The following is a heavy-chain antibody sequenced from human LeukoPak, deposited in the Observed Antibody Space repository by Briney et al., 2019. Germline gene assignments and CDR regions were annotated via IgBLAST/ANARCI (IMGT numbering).Heavy chain of an antibody. CDR2: ISSDGSSI. CDR1: GFTFSTYW. J-gene: IGHJ4*02. V-gene: IGHV3-74*01. D-gene: IGHD6-13*01. Sequence: GGSLRLSCAASGFTFSTYWMHWVRQAPGKGLVWVSRISSDGSSISYADSVKGRFTVSRDNAKNTLYLQMNSLRVEDAAVYYCARVVGYSSSWYSGFDCWGQGTLVTVS. CDR3: ARVVGYSSSWYSGFDC.